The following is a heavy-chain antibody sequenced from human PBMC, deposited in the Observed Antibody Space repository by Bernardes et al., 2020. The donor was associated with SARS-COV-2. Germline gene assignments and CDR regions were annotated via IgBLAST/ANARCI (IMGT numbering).Heavy chain of an antibody. CDR2: IDPSDSYT. Sequence: GESLKISCKGSGYSFISYWISWVRQMPGKGLEWMGRIDPSDSYTNYSPSFQGHVTISADKSISTAYLQWSSLKASDTAMYYCARLIRYSYGYPYYYYGMDVWGQGTTVTVSS. J-gene: IGHJ6*02. CDR3: ARLIRYSYGYPYYYYGMDV. D-gene: IGHD5-18*01. CDR1: GYSFISYW. V-gene: IGHV5-10-1*01.